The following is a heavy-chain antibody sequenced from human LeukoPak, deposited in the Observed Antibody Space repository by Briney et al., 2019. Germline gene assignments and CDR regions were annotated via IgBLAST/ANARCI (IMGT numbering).Heavy chain of an antibody. CDR3: ARDTRTFDY. CDR2: IKQDGSEK. D-gene: IGHD1-26*01. J-gene: IGHJ4*02. Sequence: PGGSLRLSCAASGFTFSSYRMNWVRQAPGKGLEWVANIKQDGSEKYYVDSVKGRFTISRDNAKNSLFLQMNSLIAEDMAVYYCARDTRTFDYWGQGTLVTVSS. V-gene: IGHV3-7*01. CDR1: GFTFSSYR.